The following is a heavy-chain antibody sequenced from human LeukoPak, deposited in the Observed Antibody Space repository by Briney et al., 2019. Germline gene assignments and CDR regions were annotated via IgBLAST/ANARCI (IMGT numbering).Heavy chain of an antibody. CDR3: AREYSPGHSLTPAFDY. CDR2: INSGSSYI. CDR1: GFTFSSYG. D-gene: IGHD2-8*02. Sequence: KSGGSLRLSCAASGFTFSSYGMNWVRQAPGQGLEWLSSINSGSSYIYYADSVKGRFTISRDNAKNSLYLQMDSLSAEDTAVYYCAREYSPGHSLTPAFDYWGQGALVTVSS. J-gene: IGHJ4*02. V-gene: IGHV3-21*01.